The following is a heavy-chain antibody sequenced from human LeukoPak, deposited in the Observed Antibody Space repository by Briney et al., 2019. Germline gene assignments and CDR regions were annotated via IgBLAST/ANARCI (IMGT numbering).Heavy chain of an antibody. J-gene: IGHJ4*02. CDR2: IKQDGSEK. Sequence: GGSLSLFCAASGFTYSSYWMTWVREARGGGLEGVANIKQDGSEKYYVDSVKGRFTISRDNAKNSLFLQMNSLRVEDTAVYYCAGGQGLLLDYWGQGTLVTVSS. D-gene: IGHD2-15*01. CDR1: GFTYSSYW. V-gene: IGHV3-7*05. CDR3: AGGQGLLLDY.